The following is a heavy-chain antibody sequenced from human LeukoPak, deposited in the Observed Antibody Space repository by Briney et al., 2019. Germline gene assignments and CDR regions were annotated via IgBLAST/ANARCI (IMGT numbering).Heavy chain of an antibody. CDR3: ACLWETDNWFDP. D-gene: IGHD1-26*01. J-gene: IGHJ5*02. CDR1: GGTFSSYA. V-gene: IGHV1-69*13. Sequence: SVKVSCKASGGTFSSYAISWARQAPGQGLEWMGGIIPIFGTANYAQKFQGRVTITADESTSTAYMELSSLRSEDTAVYYCACLWETDNWFDPWGQGTLVTVSS. CDR2: IIPIFGTA.